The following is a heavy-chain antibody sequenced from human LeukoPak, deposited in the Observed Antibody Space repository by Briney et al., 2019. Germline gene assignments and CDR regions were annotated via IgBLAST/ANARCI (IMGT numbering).Heavy chain of an antibody. J-gene: IGHJ4*02. D-gene: IGHD6-19*01. CDR1: GYSFTSYR. CDR2: IDPTDSYT. Sequence: HGESLKLSCKGSGYSFTSYRISWVRQMPGEGLEWMGRIDPTDSYTSYSPSFQGRVTISADNSINTAYLQWSSLKASDTAMYYCARHAAYSSGGPLFDDWGQGTLVTVSS. V-gene: IGHV5-10-1*01. CDR3: ARHAAYSSGGPLFDD.